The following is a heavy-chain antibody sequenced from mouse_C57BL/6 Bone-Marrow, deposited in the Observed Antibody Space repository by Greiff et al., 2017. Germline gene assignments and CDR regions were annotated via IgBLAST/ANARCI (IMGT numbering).Heavy chain of an antibody. Sequence: EVKVVESGGGLVQPGGSLKLSCAASGFTFSDYGMAWVRQAPRKGPEWVAFISNLAYSIYYADTVTGRFTISRENAKNTLYLEMSSLRSEDTAMYYCARRYYGSSYGFDVWGTGTTVTVSS. CDR3: ARRYYGSSYGFDV. CDR2: ISNLAYSI. CDR1: GFTFSDYG. J-gene: IGHJ1*03. D-gene: IGHD1-1*01. V-gene: IGHV5-15*01.